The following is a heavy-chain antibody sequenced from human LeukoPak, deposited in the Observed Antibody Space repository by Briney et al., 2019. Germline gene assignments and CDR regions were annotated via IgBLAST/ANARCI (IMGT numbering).Heavy chain of an antibody. CDR1: AFTFSDYG. D-gene: IGHD6-19*01. Sequence: GGSLRLSCAASAFTFSDYGIHWVRQAPGKGLEWVAFIRYDGSNNYLADSVKGRFTISRNNYNNTLYLQMNSLGAEDTALYYCAKDIHIGHGSGWPESWGRGTLVTVSS. J-gene: IGHJ5*02. CDR2: IRYDGSNN. V-gene: IGHV3-30*02. CDR3: AKDIHIGHGSGWPES.